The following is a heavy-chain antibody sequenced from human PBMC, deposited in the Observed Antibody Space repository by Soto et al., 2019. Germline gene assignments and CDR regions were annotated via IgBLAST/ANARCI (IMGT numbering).Heavy chain of an antibody. D-gene: IGHD3-9*01. J-gene: IGHJ6*03. CDR3: ARSKYYDILTGYFYYYYYMDV. CDR1: GFSLSTSGMC. Sequence: SGPTLVNPTQTLTLTCTFSGFSLSTSGMCVSWIRQPPGKALEWLARIDWDDDKYYSTSLKTRLTISKDTSKNQVVLTMTNMDPVDTATYYCARSKYYDILTGYFYYYYYMDVWGKGTTVTVSS. CDR2: IDWDDDK. V-gene: IGHV2-70*11.